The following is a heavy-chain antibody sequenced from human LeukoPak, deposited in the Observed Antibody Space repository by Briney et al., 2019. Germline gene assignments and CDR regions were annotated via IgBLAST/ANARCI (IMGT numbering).Heavy chain of an antibody. CDR1: GGSISSSSYY. Sequence: SETLSLTCTVSGGSISSSSYYWGWIRQPPGKGLEWIGSIYYSGSTYYNPSLKSRVTISVDTSKNQFSLKLSSVTAADTAVYYCARHLYSSGWYYYMDVWGKGTTVTISS. CDR3: ARHLYSSGWYYYMDV. V-gene: IGHV4-39*01. J-gene: IGHJ6*03. D-gene: IGHD6-19*01. CDR2: IYYSGST.